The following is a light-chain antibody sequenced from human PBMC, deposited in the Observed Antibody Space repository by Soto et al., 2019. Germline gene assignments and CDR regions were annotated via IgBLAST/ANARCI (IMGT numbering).Light chain of an antibody. Sequence: DIQMTQSPSTLSASVGDSVTITCRASRSVSGFVAWYQQKPGKAPRLLIFDASSLQSGVPSRFSGSGSGTQFTLTISGLQPDDFATYYCQQYNSYSYTFGQGTKLEIK. V-gene: IGKV1-5*01. CDR3: QQYNSYSYT. J-gene: IGKJ2*01. CDR2: DAS. CDR1: RSVSGF.